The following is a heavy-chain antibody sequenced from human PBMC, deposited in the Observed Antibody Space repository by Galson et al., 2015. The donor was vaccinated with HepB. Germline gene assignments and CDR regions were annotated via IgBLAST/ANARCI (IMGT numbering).Heavy chain of an antibody. CDR2: IYYSGST. CDR3: ARVKQALAYCGGDCYSNYFDY. Sequence: QVQLQESGPGLVKPSETLSLTCTVSGGSISSYYWSWIRQTPGKGLEWIGYIYYSGSTNYNPSLKSRVTISVDPSKNPFSLKLSSVTAADTAVYYCARVKQALAYCGGDCYSNYFDYWGQGTLVTVSS. V-gene: IGHV4-59*01. CDR1: GGSISSYY. J-gene: IGHJ4*02. D-gene: IGHD2-21*02.